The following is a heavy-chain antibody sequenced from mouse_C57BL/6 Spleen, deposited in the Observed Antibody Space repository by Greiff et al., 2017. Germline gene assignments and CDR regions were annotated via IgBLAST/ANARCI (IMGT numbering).Heavy chain of an antibody. CDR3: ARGTTAHYYAMDY. D-gene: IGHD1-2*01. Sequence: QVQLQQSGAELVKPGASVKISCKASGYAFSSYWMNWVKQRPGKGLEWIGQIYPGDGDTNYNGKFKGKATLTADKSSSTAYMQLSSLTSEDSAVYFCARGTTAHYYAMDYWGQGTSVTVSS. V-gene: IGHV1-80*01. CDR1: GYAFSSYW. CDR2: IYPGDGDT. J-gene: IGHJ4*01.